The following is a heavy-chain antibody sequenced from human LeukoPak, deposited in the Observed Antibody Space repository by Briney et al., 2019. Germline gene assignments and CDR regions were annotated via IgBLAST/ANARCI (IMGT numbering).Heavy chain of an antibody. J-gene: IGHJ6*02. CDR1: GFTFSSYA. D-gene: IGHD3-22*01. V-gene: IGHV3-23*01. Sequence: PGGSLRLSCAASGFTFSSYAMSWVRQAPGKGLEWVSAISGSGGSTYYADSVKGRFTISRDNSKNTLYLQMNSLRAEDTAVYYCAKDSRPLVNYYDSSGYYFQDYYYYGMDVWGQGTTVTVSS. CDR2: ISGSGGST. CDR3: AKDSRPLVNYYDSSGYYFQDYYYYGMDV.